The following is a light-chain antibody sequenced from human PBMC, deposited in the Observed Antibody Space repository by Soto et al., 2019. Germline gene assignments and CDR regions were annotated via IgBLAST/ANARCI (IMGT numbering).Light chain of an antibody. CDR1: QSVSTY. CDR3: QERSKWPSLS. Sequence: EIVLIHSPASLSLSTGERATLSCRTSQSVSTYLAWYQPKADQAPRLLXYDASNRASGVPARFSGSGSETDFTLTIDSLEPEDSAIYVDQERSKWPSLSFGGGTKVDIK. V-gene: IGKV3-11*01. CDR2: DAS. J-gene: IGKJ4*01.